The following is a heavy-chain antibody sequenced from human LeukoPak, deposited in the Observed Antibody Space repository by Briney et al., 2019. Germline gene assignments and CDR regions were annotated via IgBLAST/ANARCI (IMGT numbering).Heavy chain of an antibody. Sequence: PGGSLRLSCAASGFTFSNYWMSWVRQAPGKGLEWVASIKKDGSEKYYVDSVTGRFTVSRDNAKNSLYLQMNSLRAEDTAVYYCLQYNSGSTWGQGTLVTVSS. J-gene: IGHJ5*02. CDR3: LQYNSGST. CDR1: GFTFSNYW. CDR2: IKKDGSEK. V-gene: IGHV3-7*01. D-gene: IGHD1-14*01.